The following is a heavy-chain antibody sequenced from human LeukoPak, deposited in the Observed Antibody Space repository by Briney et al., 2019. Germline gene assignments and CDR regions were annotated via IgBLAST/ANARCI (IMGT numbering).Heavy chain of an antibody. Sequence: ASVNVSCKASGYTSTNYGISWVRQAPGQGLEWMGWISAYNGNTNYAQKLQGRVTMTTDTSTSTAYMELRSLRSDDTAVYYCARAPLPYYYDSSGYYYESTFFDYWGQGTLVTVSS. J-gene: IGHJ4*02. D-gene: IGHD3-22*01. CDR2: ISAYNGNT. CDR3: ARAPLPYYYDSSGYYYESTFFDY. V-gene: IGHV1-18*01. CDR1: GYTSTNYG.